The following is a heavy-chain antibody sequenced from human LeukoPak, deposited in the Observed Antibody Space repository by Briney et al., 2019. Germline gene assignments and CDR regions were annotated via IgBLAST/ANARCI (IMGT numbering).Heavy chain of an antibody. Sequence: ASVKVSCKASGYTFTSYYMHWVRQAPGQGLEWMGIINPSGGSTSYAQKFQGRVTMTRDTSTSTVYMELSSLRSEDTAVYYCARDQQVTIFGVVTQPFDYWGQGTLVTVSS. D-gene: IGHD3-3*01. J-gene: IGHJ4*02. V-gene: IGHV1-46*01. CDR1: GYTFTSYY. CDR3: ARDQQVTIFGVVTQPFDY. CDR2: INPSGGST.